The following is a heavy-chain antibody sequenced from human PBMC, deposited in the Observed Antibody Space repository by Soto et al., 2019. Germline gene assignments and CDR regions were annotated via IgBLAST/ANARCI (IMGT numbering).Heavy chain of an antibody. CDR1: GFTFSSYA. D-gene: IGHD3-16*02. CDR2: LSGSGGTT. CDR3: AKAKTSYDYAWGSYRYPALDY. J-gene: IGHJ4*02. Sequence: GGSLRLSCAASGFTFSSYAMSWVRQAPGKGLEWISTLSGSGGTTYYADSVKGQFTISRDNSKNTLYLQMNSLRAEDTAVYYCAKAKTSYDYAWGSYRYPALDYWGQGTLVTVSS. V-gene: IGHV3-23*01.